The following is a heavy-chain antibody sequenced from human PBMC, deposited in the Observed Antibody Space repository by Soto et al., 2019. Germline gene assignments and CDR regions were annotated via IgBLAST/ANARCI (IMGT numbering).Heavy chain of an antibody. V-gene: IGHV4-59*01. J-gene: IGHJ4*02. CDR2: IYYSGST. Sequence: SETLSLTCTVSGGSISSYYWSWIRQPPGKGLEWIGYIYYSGSTNYNPSLKSRVTISVDTSKNQFSLKLSSVTAADTAVYYCARAQGYCSGGSCYRDFDYWGQGTLVTVSS. CDR3: ARAQGYCSGGSCYRDFDY. CDR1: GGSISSYY. D-gene: IGHD2-15*01.